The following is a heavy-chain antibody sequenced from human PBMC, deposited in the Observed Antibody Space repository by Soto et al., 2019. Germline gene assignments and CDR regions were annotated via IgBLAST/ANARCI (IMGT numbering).Heavy chain of an antibody. Sequence: EVQLLESGGGLVQPGGSLRLSCAASGFTFSIYAMNWVRQAPDSVKGRFTISRDNSKNTLYLQMNSLRAEDTAVYYCARRTVGWYFDLWGRGPLVTVSS. CDR3: ARRTVGWYFDL. J-gene: IGHJ2*01. D-gene: IGHD4-17*01. CDR1: GFTFSIYA. V-gene: IGHV3-23*01.